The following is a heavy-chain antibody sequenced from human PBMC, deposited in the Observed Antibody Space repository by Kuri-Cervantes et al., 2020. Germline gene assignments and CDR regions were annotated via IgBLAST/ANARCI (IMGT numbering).Heavy chain of an antibody. CDR1: GFTFSSYG. CDR3: ARDRAAAADPEVYYFDY. Sequence: GGSLRLSCAAPGFTFSSYGMHWVRQAPGKGLEWVAVIWYDGSNKYYADSVKGRFTISRDNSKNTLYLQMNSLRAEDTAVYYCARDRAAAADPEVYYFDYWGQGTPVTVSS. V-gene: IGHV3-33*01. D-gene: IGHD6-13*01. CDR2: IWYDGSNK. J-gene: IGHJ4*02.